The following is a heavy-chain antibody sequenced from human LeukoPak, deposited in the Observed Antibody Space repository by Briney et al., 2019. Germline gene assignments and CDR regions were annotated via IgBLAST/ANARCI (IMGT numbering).Heavy chain of an antibody. CDR1: GYSISSGYY. J-gene: IGHJ6*03. V-gene: IGHV4-38-2*02. CDR3: ARVGWELLNYYYYMDV. CDR2: IYHSGST. D-gene: IGHD1-26*01. Sequence: PSETLSLTCTVSGYSISSGYYWGWIRQPPGKGLEWIGSIYHSGSTYYNPSLKSRVTISVDTSKNQFSLKLSTVTAADTAVYYCARVGWELLNYYYYMDVWGKGTTVTVSS.